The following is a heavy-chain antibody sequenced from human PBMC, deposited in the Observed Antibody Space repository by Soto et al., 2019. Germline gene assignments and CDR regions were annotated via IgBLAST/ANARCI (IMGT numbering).Heavy chain of an antibody. V-gene: IGHV1-8*01. J-gene: IGHJ6*02. CDR1: GYTFTSYD. D-gene: IGHD2-8*01. Sequence: ASVKVSCKASGYTFTSYDINWVRQATGQGLEWMGWMNPNSGNTDYAQKFQGRVTMTRDTSISTAYMELSRLRSDDTAVYYCAILGYCTNGVCYTPSGYYYYGMDVWGQGTTVTVSS. CDR2: MNPNSGNT. CDR3: AILGYCTNGVCYTPSGYYYYGMDV.